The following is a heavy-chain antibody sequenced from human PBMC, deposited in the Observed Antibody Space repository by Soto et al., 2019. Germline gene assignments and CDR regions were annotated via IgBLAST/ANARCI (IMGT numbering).Heavy chain of an antibody. V-gene: IGHV3-33*01. Sequence: GGSLRLSCAASGFTFSSNGMHWVRQAPGKGLEWVAVIWYDGSNKYYADSVKGRFTISRDNSKNTLYLQMNSLRAEDTAVYYCAREVRCSSSSCLCAFDYWGQGTLVTVSS. D-gene: IGHD2-2*01. CDR3: AREVRCSSSSCLCAFDY. CDR1: GFTFSSNG. CDR2: IWYDGSNK. J-gene: IGHJ4*02.